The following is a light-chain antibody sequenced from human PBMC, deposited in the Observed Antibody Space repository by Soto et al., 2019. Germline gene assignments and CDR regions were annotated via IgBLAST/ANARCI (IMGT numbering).Light chain of an antibody. CDR1: SSDVGGYNY. Sequence: QSALTQPPSASGSPGQSVTISCTGTSSDVGGYNYVSWYQQHPGKAPKLIIYEVSKRPSGVPDRFSGSKSGNTASLTVSGLQAEDEADYYCSSYAGSNTVAFSGGTKLTVL. V-gene: IGLV2-8*01. CDR2: EVS. J-gene: IGLJ2*01. CDR3: SSYAGSNTVA.